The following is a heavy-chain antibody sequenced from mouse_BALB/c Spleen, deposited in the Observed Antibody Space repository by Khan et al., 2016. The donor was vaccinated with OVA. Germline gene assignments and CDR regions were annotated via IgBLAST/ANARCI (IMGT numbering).Heavy chain of an antibody. D-gene: IGHD1-1*02. J-gene: IGHJ1*01. V-gene: IGHV5-17*02. CDR2: ISSGSSTI. Sequence: EVELVESGGGLVQPGGSRKFSCAASGFTFSSFGMHWVRQAPEKGLEWVAYISSGSSTIYFADTVEGRFTISRDNPKNTLFLQMTSLRSEDTAMYYCAREDYGHWYFDVWGAGTTVTVSS. CDR3: AREDYGHWYFDV. CDR1: GFTFSSFG.